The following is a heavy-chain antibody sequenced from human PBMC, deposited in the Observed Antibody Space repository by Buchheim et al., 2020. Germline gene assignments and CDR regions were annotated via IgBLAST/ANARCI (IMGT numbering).Heavy chain of an antibody. CDR2: INPSGGGT. V-gene: IGHV1-46*01. CDR3: ARDRGYSSSFVDY. D-gene: IGHD6-6*01. CDR1: GYTFTNYY. J-gene: IGHJ4*02. Sequence: QVQLVQSGAEVKKPGASVKVSCKASGYTFTNYYLHWVRQAPGQGLEWVGIINPSGGGTNSAQEVQGRITLTRDPFTGTVYMELSSLRSEDTAVYYCARDRGYSSSFVDYWGQGTL.